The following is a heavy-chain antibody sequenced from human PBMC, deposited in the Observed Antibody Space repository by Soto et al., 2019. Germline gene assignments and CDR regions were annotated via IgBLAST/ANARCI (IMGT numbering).Heavy chain of an antibody. CDR2: IYYRWNP. D-gene: IGHD6-19*01. Sequence: SETLSLTCSVSGCSINSSAFIWGWVRQPPGKGLEWIGCIYYRWNPFHNPPLGRRVTIPLNTSKNQSSLTLGSVTGACTAVIYCARHYSSGSRNWFDPWGQGTPVTVSS. J-gene: IGHJ5*02. V-gene: IGHV4-39*01. CDR1: GCSINSSAFI. CDR3: ARHYSSGSRNWFDP.